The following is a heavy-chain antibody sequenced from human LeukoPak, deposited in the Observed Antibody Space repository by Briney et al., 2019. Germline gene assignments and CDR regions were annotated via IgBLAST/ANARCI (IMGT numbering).Heavy chain of an antibody. CDR2: IRGSGDAT. Sequence: GGSLRLSCVASGFTFTSYGMSWVRQAPGKRLEWVSGIRGSGDATYYADSVKDRFTISRDNSKNTLYLQMNSLRAEETAVYYCAKLRGLSSSSENNWFDPWGQGTLVTVSS. CDR1: GFTFTSYG. J-gene: IGHJ5*02. CDR3: AKLRGLSSSSENNWFDP. V-gene: IGHV3-23*01. D-gene: IGHD6-6*01.